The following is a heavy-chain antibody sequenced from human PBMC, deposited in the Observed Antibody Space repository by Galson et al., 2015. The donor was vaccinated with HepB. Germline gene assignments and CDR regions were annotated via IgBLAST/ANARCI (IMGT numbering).Heavy chain of an antibody. CDR2: IKQDGSEK. D-gene: IGHD6-19*01. V-gene: IGHV3-7*03. CDR1: GFTFNNYW. J-gene: IGHJ4*02. CDR3: ARHYFSAWPDTPLDY. Sequence: SLRLSCAASGFTFNNYWMSWVRQAPGKGLGWVASIKQDGSEKCYVDSVKGRFTISRDNAKNSLYLQMNSLRAEDTAVYYCARHYFSAWPDTPLDYWGQGTLVTVSS.